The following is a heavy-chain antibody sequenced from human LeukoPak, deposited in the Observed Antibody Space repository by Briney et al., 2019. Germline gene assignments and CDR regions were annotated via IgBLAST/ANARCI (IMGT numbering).Heavy chain of an antibody. CDR2: LYYSGST. Sequence: SETLSLTCTVSGGSISSYYWSWIRQPPGKGLEWIGYLYYSGSTNYNPSLKSRVTTSVDTSKNQFSLNLSSVTAADTAVYYCATFDYSSSGFDYWGQGTLVTVSS. D-gene: IGHD6-6*01. V-gene: IGHV4-59*01. CDR1: GGSISSYY. CDR3: ATFDYSSSGFDY. J-gene: IGHJ4*02.